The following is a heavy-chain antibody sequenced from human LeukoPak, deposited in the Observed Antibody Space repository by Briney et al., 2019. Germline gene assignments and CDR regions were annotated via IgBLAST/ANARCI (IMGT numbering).Heavy chain of an antibody. J-gene: IGHJ4*02. D-gene: IGHD3-10*01. CDR2: IKQDGSER. V-gene: IGHV3-7*01. Sequence: GGSLRLSCAASGFTFSGFSMSWVRQSPTKGLEWVANIKQDGSERYYVDSVKGRFTISRDNAKNSLSLQMNNLRVEDTAAYYCARAGSHWHYVYWGQGTVVTVSS. CDR1: GFTFSGFS. CDR3: ARAGSHWHYVY.